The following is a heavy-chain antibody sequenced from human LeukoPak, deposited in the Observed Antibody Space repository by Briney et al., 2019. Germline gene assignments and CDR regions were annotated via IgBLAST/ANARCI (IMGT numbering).Heavy chain of an antibody. J-gene: IGHJ4*02. CDR2: IYHSGST. V-gene: IGHV4-59*12. CDR1: GGSISTYF. D-gene: IGHD2-15*01. CDR3: ARDLSRGSGY. Sequence: SETLSLTCTVSGGSISTYFWSWIRQPPGKGLEWIGEIYHSGSTNYNPSLKSRVTISVDKSKNQFSLKLSSVTAADTAVYYCARDLSRGSGYWGQGTLVTVSS.